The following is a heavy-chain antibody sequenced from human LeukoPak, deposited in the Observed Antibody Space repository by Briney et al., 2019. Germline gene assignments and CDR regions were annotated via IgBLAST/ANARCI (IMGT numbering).Heavy chain of an antibody. CDR1: GYSFASYW. V-gene: IGHV5-51*01. D-gene: IGHD5-24*01. Sequence: GESLKISCKSSGYSFASYWIGWVRQMPGKGLEWMGVIYPADSDTRYSPSFQGQVTISADKSISTAYLQWSSLKASDTAMYYCARREMATIYYFDYWGQGTLVTVSS. J-gene: IGHJ4*02. CDR2: IYPADSDT. CDR3: ARREMATIYYFDY.